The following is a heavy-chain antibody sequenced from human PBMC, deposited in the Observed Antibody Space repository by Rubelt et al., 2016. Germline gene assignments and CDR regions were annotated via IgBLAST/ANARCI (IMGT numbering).Heavy chain of an antibody. CDR2: IYYSGST. CDR3: ARPWGDPTRVAALKSAFDI. V-gene: IGHV4-39*01. CDR1: GGSISSSSYY. Sequence: QLQLQKSGPGLVKPSETLSLTCTVSGGSISSSSYYWGWIRQPPGKGLEWIGSIYYSGSTYCNPSLKSRVTISVDTSKNQFSLRLSPVTAADTAVYYWARPWGDPTRVAALKSAFDIWGQGTVVTVSS. J-gene: IGHJ3*02. D-gene: IGHD6-19*01.